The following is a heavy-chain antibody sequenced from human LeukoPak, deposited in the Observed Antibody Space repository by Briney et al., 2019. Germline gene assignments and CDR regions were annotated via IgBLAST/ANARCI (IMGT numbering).Heavy chain of an antibody. CDR1: GFTISSYW. D-gene: IGHD1-1*01. CDR2: IKQDGSEK. J-gene: IGHJ6*03. Sequence: GGSLRLSCAASGFTISSYWMNWVRQAPGKGLEWVANIKQDGSEKYYMDSVRGRFTISKDNARNSLYLQMNSLRAEDTAVYYCAREAEATGAWYMDGWGKGTTVIVSS. CDR3: AREAEATGAWYMDG. V-gene: IGHV3-7*01.